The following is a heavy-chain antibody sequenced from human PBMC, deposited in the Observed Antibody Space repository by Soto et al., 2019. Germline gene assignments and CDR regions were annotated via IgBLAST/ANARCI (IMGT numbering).Heavy chain of an antibody. D-gene: IGHD4-17*01. J-gene: IGHJ3*02. CDR1: GFTFSSYG. CDR3: ARDLSGDYGALDT. Sequence: GGSLRLSCAASGFTFSSYGMHWARQGPGKGLEWVAVIWYDGSNKVYADSVKGRFTISKDNSKNTLYLQMNSLRAEDTAVYYCARDLSGDYGALDTWGQGTMFTVSS. V-gene: IGHV3-33*01. CDR2: IWYDGSNK.